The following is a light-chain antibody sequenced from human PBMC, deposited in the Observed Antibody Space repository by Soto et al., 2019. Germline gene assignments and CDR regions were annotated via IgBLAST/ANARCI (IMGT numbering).Light chain of an antibody. V-gene: IGKV1-39*01. CDR1: QSIGGY. CDR3: LQDYNYLTWT. Sequence: DIQMTQSPSSLSASVGDRVTITCRASQSIGGYLTWYQQLPGKAPKLLIFAASGLQSGVPSRFSGSGSGTDFTLTISSLQPEDSATYYCLQDYNYLTWTFGQGTKVDIK. CDR2: AAS. J-gene: IGKJ1*01.